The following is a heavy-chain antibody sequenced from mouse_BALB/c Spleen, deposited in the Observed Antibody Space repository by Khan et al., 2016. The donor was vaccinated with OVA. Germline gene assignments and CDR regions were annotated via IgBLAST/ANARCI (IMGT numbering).Heavy chain of an antibody. J-gene: IGHJ3*01. CDR3: AKLGYWLAY. CDR2: IYPGDGNT. CDR1: GYAFSSYC. D-gene: IGHD2-14*01. Sequence: QVQLQQSGAELVRPGSLVKISCKAFGYAFSSYCMNWVKQRPGQGLEWFGRIYPGDGNTHYNGNFKGKATLTADTSSTTAYMQFSSLTSEDSVVYFCAKLGYWLAYWGQGTLVTVSA. V-gene: IGHV1-80*01.